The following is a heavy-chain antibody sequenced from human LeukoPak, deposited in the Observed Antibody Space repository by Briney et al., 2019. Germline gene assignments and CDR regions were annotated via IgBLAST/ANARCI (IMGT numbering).Heavy chain of an antibody. V-gene: IGHV3-23*01. CDR2: ISGSGGST. Sequence: RSGGSLRPSCAASGFTFSSYAMSWVRQAPGKGLEWVSAISGSGGSTYYADSVKGRFTISRDNSKNTLYLQMNSLRAEDTAVYYCAKDPPRITMVRGVIDFDYWGQGTLVTVSS. D-gene: IGHD3-10*01. CDR3: AKDPPRITMVRGVIDFDY. CDR1: GFTFSSYA. J-gene: IGHJ4*02.